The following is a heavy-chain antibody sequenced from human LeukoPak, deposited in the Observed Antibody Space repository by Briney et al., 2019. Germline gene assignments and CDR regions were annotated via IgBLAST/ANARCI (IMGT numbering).Heavy chain of an antibody. J-gene: IGHJ4*02. CDR1: GYTFSSYG. CDR2: ISYDGSNK. D-gene: IGHD6-13*01. Sequence: GRSLRLSCAASGYTFSSYGMHWVRQAPGKGLEWVAVISYDGSNKYYADSVKGRFTISRDNSKNTLYLQMNSLRAEDTAVYYCAKIAAAGTDYWGQGTLVTVSS. V-gene: IGHV3-30*18. CDR3: AKIAAAGTDY.